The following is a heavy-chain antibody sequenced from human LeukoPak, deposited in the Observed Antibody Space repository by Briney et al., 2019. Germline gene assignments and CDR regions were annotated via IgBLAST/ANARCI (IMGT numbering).Heavy chain of an antibody. CDR2: INHSGST. CDR3: ARVGLNRGAQWLVSDY. J-gene: IGHJ4*02. CDR1: GGSFSGYY. Sequence: SETLSLTCAVYGGSFSGYYWSWIRQPPGKGLEWIGEINHSGSTNYNPSLKSRVTISVYTSKNQFSLKLSSVTAADTAVYYCARVGLNRGAQWLVSDYWGQGTLVTVSS. V-gene: IGHV4-34*01. D-gene: IGHD6-19*01.